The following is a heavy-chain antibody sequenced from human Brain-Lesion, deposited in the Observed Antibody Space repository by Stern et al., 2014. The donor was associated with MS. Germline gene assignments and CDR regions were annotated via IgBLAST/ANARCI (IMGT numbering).Heavy chain of an antibody. J-gene: IGHJ4*02. Sequence: VQLVESGPGLVKPSQTLSLTCTVSGGSISSGSDYWSWIRQPVGKGLEWIGRIHPSGSAFYTPSLKSRVTILTDTSMNPFSLELNSATAADTAIYYCASGYRIFDYWGQGILVTVSS. V-gene: IGHV4-61*02. CDR2: IHPSGSA. CDR1: GGSISSGSDY. CDR3: ASGYRIFDY. D-gene: IGHD5-18*01.